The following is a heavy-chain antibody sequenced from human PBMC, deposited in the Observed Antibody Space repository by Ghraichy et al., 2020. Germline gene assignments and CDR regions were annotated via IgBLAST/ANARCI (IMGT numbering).Heavy chain of an antibody. Sequence: GESLNISCAASGFTFSSYAMSWVRQAPGKGLEWVSAISGSGGSTYYADSVKGRFTISRDNSKNTLYLQMNSLRAEDTAVYYCEGIVEQQLVYGFDYWGQGTLVTVSS. J-gene: IGHJ4*02. V-gene: IGHV3-23*01. CDR3: EGIVEQQLVYGFDY. CDR2: ISGSGGST. CDR1: GFTFSSYA. D-gene: IGHD6-13*01.